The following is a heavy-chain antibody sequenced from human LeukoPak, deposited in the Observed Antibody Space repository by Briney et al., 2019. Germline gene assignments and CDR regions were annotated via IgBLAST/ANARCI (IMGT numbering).Heavy chain of an antibody. CDR3: ARVGTAEGTLEDY. Sequence: GGSLRLSCAASGFTFSVYSMNWFRQAPGRGLEWVSYISSTSTTIYYKDSVRGRFTISRDNAKNSLYLQMNSLRAEDTAVYYCARVGTAEGTLEDYWGQGTLVTVSS. V-gene: IGHV3-48*04. CDR2: ISSTSTTI. J-gene: IGHJ4*02. CDR1: GFTFSVYS. D-gene: IGHD6-13*01.